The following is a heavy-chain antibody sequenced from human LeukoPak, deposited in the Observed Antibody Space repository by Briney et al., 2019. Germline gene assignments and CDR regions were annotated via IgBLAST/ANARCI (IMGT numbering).Heavy chain of an antibody. Sequence: GGSLRLSCAASGFTFSSYAMSWVRQAPGKGLEWVSAISGSGGSTYYADSVKGRFTISRHNSKNTLYLQMNSLRAEDTAVYYCARVGSAYYYYYYMDVWGKGTTVTVSS. J-gene: IGHJ6*03. CDR2: ISGSGGST. V-gene: IGHV3-23*01. CDR1: GFTFSSYA. D-gene: IGHD2-15*01. CDR3: ARVGSAYYYYYYMDV.